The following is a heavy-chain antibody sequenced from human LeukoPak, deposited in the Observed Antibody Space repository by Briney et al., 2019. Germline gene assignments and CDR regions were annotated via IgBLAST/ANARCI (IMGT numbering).Heavy chain of an antibody. CDR2: TSAYNGNT. CDR3: ARDVLLVPRWFDP. D-gene: IGHD2-2*01. V-gene: IGHV1-18*01. Sequence: ASVTVSCKASGYTFTTYGISWVRQAPGQGLEWMGWTSAYNGNTNYAQKLQGRVTMTTDTSTSTAYMELRSLRSDDTAIYYCARDVLLVPRWFDPWGQGTLVTVSS. J-gene: IGHJ5*02. CDR1: GYTFTTYG.